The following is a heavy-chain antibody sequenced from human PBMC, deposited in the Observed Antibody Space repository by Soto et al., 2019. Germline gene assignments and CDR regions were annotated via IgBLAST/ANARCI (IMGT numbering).Heavy chain of an antibody. CDR1: GFTFSSYG. V-gene: IGHV3-30*18. CDR2: ISYDGSNK. CDR3: VNFLAEYCSRTSCSVFAF. D-gene: IGHD2-2*01. J-gene: IGHJ4*02. Sequence: GGSLRLSCAASGFTFSSYGMHWVRQAPGKGLEWVAVISYDGSNKYYADSVKGRFTISRDNSKNTLYLQMTSLRAEDTAVYYCVNFLAEYCSRTSCSVFAFWRKRSLVPVSS.